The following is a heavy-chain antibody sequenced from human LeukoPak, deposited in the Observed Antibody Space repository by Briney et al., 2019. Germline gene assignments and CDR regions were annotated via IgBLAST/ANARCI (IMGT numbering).Heavy chain of an antibody. J-gene: IGHJ4*02. D-gene: IGHD4-11*01. CDR2: ISAYNGNT. V-gene: IGHV1-18*01. Sequence: MGWISAYNGNTNYAQKLQGRVTMTTDTSTSTAYMELRSLRSDDTAVYYCARVEYSTGGLDYWGQGTLVTVSS. CDR3: ARVEYSTGGLDY.